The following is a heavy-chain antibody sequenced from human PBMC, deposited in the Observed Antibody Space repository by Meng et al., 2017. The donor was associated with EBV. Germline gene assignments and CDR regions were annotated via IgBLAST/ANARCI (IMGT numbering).Heavy chain of an antibody. Sequence: QGQIVMSGAEGGPPVAPVKVSCKTPGGTLRSFAISWVRQAPGQGLEWMGGIIPLSHTTNYAQKFQGRLHIIADESSATTYMELSSLRSEDTAIYYCASAEHYGDYVFEYWGQGTLVTVSS. D-gene: IGHD4-17*01. CDR1: GGTLRSFA. V-gene: IGHV1-69*01. J-gene: IGHJ4*02. CDR2: IIPLSHTT. CDR3: ASAEHYGDYVFEY.